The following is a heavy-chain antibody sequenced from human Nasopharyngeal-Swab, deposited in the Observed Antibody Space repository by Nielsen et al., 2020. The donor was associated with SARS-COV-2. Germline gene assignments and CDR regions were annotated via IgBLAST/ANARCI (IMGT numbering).Heavy chain of an antibody. D-gene: IGHD2-15*01. CDR2: INHSGST. V-gene: IGHV4-34*01. Sequence: SETLSLTCAVYGGSFSGYYWSWIRQPPGKGLEWIGEINHSGSTNYNPSLKSRVTISVDTSKNQFSLKLSSVTAADTAVYYGATCGGSCYSDAFDIWGQGTMVTVSS. CDR1: GGSFSGYY. J-gene: IGHJ3*02. CDR3: ATCGGSCYSDAFDI.